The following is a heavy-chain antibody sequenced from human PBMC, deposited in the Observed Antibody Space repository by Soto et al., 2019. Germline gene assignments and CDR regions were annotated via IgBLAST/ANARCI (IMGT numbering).Heavy chain of an antibody. D-gene: IGHD5-18*01. Sequence: QVQLVGSGGGVVQPGRSLRLSCAASGFTFSSYAMHWVRQAPGKGLEWVAVISYDGSNKYYADSVKGRFTISRDNSKNTLYLQMNSLRAEDTAVYYCASSDTAMEYYFDYWGQGTLVTVSS. J-gene: IGHJ4*02. CDR3: ASSDTAMEYYFDY. V-gene: IGHV3-30-3*01. CDR1: GFTFSSYA. CDR2: ISYDGSNK.